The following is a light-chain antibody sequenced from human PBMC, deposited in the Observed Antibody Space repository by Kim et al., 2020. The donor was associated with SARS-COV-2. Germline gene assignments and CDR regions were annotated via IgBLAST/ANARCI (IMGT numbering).Light chain of an antibody. CDR2: GNN. J-gene: IGLJ2*01. V-gene: IGLV1-40*01. CDR1: SSNIGAGSD. CDR3: QSYDSSLSGVV. Sequence: VLTQPPSVSGAPGQRVTISCTGSSSNIGAGSDVHWYQQLPGTAPKLLIYGNNNRPSGVPDRFSGSKSGTSASLAITGLQAEDEADYYCQSYDSSLSGVVFGGGTQLTVL.